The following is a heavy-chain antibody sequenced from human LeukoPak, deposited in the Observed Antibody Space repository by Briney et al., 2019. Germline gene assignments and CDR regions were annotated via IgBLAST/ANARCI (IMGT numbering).Heavy chain of an antibody. CDR2: INPNSGGT. V-gene: IGHV1-2*02. CDR1: GYTFTGYY. CDR3: ARASTPRVIASFDY. Sequence: ASVKVSCKASGYTFTGYYMHWVRQAPGRGLEWMGWINPNSGGTNYAQKFQGRVTMTRDTSISTAYMELSRLRSDDTAVYYCARASTPRVIASFDYWGQGSLVTVSS. J-gene: IGHJ4*02. D-gene: IGHD2-21*01.